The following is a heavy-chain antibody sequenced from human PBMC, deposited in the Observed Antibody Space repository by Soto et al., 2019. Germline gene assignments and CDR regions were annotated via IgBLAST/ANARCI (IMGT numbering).Heavy chain of an antibody. D-gene: IGHD4-4*01. V-gene: IGHV5-51*01. CDR3: ARQLSNFRYYYYAMDG. Sequence: GESLKISCKGSGYTFTDYWIGWVRQLPGKGLEWMGIIYPGDSDTRYSPSFQGHVTITVDKSTSTAYLQWNTLKASDTAMYYCARQLSNFRYYYYAMDGRDQGTTVIVAS. CDR1: GYTFTDYW. J-gene: IGHJ6*02. CDR2: IYPGDSDT.